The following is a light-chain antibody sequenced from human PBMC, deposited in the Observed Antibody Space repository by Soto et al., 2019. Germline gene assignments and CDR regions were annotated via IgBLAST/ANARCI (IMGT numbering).Light chain of an antibody. CDR1: QSVTNW. J-gene: IGKJ2*01. V-gene: IGKV1-5*01. CDR2: DAS. Sequence: DLQMIQSPSTLSASVGDRVTITCRASQSVTNWLAWYQQKPGKAPNLLIYDASRLQSGIPSRFSGSGSGTEFTLTISSLQPDDFATYYCQQYTTYPYTFGQGTKLEIK. CDR3: QQYTTYPYT.